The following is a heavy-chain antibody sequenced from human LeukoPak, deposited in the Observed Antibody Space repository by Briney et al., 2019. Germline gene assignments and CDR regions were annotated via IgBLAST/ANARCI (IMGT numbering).Heavy chain of an antibody. J-gene: IGHJ4*02. CDR2: ITSSSSPI. CDR3: ARSSSGAKDY. V-gene: IGHV3-48*01. CDR1: VFTFSSYS. D-gene: IGHD1-26*01. Sequence: GGSLRLSCAASVFTFSSYSMNWVRQAPGKGLEWVSYITSSSSPIYYADSVQGRFTISRDNAKNTLFLQMNSLRAEDTAVYYCARSSSGAKDYWGQGTLVTVSS.